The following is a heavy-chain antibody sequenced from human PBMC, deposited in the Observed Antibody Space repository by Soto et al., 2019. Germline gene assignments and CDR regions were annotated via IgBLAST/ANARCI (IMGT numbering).Heavy chain of an antibody. Sequence: SATLSLTCTVSGGSITSYYWSWIRQTPGKGLEWLGQIYYSGGNNYNPSLKSRVTISIDTSKNQFSLRLSSVTAADTAVYYCARHLSSGYDIWGQGTQVTVSS. CDR2: IYYSGGN. D-gene: IGHD5-12*01. CDR1: GGSITSYY. J-gene: IGHJ4*02. CDR3: ARHLSSGYDI. V-gene: IGHV4-59*08.